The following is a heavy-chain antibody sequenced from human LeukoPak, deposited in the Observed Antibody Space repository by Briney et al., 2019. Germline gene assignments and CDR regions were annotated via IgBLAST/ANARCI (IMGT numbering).Heavy chain of an antibody. CDR2: IYPSGST. V-gene: IGHV4-61*02. CDR1: GGPISSGNYY. J-gene: IGHJ3*02. CDR3: AREKYYDRPYDAFDI. Sequence: PSETLSLTCNVSGGPISSGNYYWNWIRQPAGKGLEWIGRIYPSGSTNYNPSLKSRVTISVDTSKNQFSLKLSSVTAADTAVYYCAREKYYDRPYDAFDIWGQGTMVTVSS. D-gene: IGHD3-22*01.